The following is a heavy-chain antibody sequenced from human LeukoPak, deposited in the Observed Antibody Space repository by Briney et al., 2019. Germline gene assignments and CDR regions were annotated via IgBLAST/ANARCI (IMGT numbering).Heavy chain of an antibody. CDR2: INPSGGST. V-gene: IGHV1-46*01. J-gene: IGHJ6*02. Sequence: ASVKVSCKASGCTFTSYYMHWVRQAPGQGLEWMGIINPSGGSTSYAQKFQGRVTMTRNTSISTAYMELSSLRSEDTAVYYCARAGYSSGWYDYYYYYGMDVWGQGTTVTVSS. CDR3: ARAGYSSGWYDYYYYYGMDV. D-gene: IGHD6-19*01. CDR1: GCTFTSYY.